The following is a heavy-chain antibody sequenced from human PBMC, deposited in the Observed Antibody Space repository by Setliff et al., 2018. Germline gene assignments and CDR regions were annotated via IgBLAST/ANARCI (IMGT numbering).Heavy chain of an antibody. J-gene: IGHJ4*02. CDR2: IYYSGNT. Sequence: SETLSLTCTVSGGSISSYYWSWIRQPAGKGLEWIGHIYYSGNTYYSPSLKSRVTMFVDTSKNQFSLKVSSVTAADTAVYYCARSFSRREKFLLDYWGQGALVTVSS. CDR1: GGSISSYY. V-gene: IGHV4-59*04. CDR3: ARSFSRREKFLLDY.